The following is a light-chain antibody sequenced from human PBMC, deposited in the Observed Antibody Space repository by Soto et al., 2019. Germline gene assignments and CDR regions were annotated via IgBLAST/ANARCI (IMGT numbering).Light chain of an antibody. Sequence: EMVLTQSPGTLSLSLGERATLSCRASQSLRTNYLAWYQQKPGQAPRLLIYDVSNRATGTPARFSGSGSGTDFTLSISSLEPEDFAVYYCQQRSNRPRFTFGPGTKVD. CDR2: DVS. J-gene: IGKJ3*01. CDR1: QSLRTNY. CDR3: QQRSNRPRFT. V-gene: IGKV3-11*01.